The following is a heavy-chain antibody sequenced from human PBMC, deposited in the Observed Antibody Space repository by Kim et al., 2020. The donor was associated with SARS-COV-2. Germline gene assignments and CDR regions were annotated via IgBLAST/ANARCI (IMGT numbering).Heavy chain of an antibody. CDR1: GFTFSSYG. CDR3: AKDYNDYDSSGYPETAK. J-gene: IGHJ4*02. D-gene: IGHD3-22*01. V-gene: IGHV3-30*18. CDR2: ISYDGSNK. Sequence: GGSLRLSCAASGFTFSSYGMHWVRQAPGKGLEWVAVISYDGSNKYYADSVKGRFTISRDNSKNTLYLQMNSLRAEDTAVYYCAKDYNDYDSSGYPETAKGGQGTLVTGSS.